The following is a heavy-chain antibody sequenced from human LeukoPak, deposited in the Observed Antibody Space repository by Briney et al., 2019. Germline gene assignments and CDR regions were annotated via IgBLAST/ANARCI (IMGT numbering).Heavy chain of an antibody. Sequence: SETLSLTCTVSGGSISSGGYWSWIRQHPEKGLEWIGYIHYTGNTYYNPSLKSRVSISVDMSQNQFSLNLNSVTAADTAVYYCARWMVPFDYWGQGTLVTVSS. CDR1: GGSISSGGY. D-gene: IGHD3-10*01. CDR3: ARWMVPFDY. J-gene: IGHJ4*02. CDR2: IHYTGNT. V-gene: IGHV4-31*03.